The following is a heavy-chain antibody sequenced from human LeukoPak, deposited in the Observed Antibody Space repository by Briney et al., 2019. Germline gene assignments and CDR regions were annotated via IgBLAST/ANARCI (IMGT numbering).Heavy chain of an antibody. CDR2: ISYDGSNK. V-gene: IGHV3-30-3*01. J-gene: IGHJ4*02. D-gene: IGHD3-10*01. Sequence: GGSLRLSCAASGFTFSSYAMHWVRQAPGKGLEWVAVISYDGSNKYYADSVKGRFTISRDNSKNTLYLQMNSLRAEDTAVYYCASGLWTYGYWGQGTLVTVSS. CDR1: GFTFSSYA. CDR3: ASGLWTYGY.